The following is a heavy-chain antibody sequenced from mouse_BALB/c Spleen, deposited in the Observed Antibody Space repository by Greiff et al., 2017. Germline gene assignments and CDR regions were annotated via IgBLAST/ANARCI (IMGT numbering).Heavy chain of an antibody. CDR3: ARGGRYDNFDY. CDR1: GFTFSSYA. Sequence: EVQLVESGGGLVKPGGSLKLSCAASGFTFSSYAMSWVRQTPEKRLEWVASISSGGSTYYPDSVKGRFTISRDNARNILYLQMSSLRSEDTAMYYCARGGRYDNFDYWGQGTTLTVSS. V-gene: IGHV5-6-5*01. J-gene: IGHJ2*01. D-gene: IGHD2-14*01. CDR2: ISSGGST.